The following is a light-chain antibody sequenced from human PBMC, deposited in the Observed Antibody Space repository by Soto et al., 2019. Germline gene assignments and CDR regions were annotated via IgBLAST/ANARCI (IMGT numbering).Light chain of an antibody. CDR2: DVS. J-gene: IGLJ1*01. CDR3: TSYTSSSTYV. Sequence: QSALTQPASVSGSPGESITISCTGTSSDVGAYNYVSWYQQDPGKAPKLMIYDVSSRPSGVSNRFSGSKSGHTASLTISGRQAEDEAEYYCTSYTSSSTYVFGTGTKLTVL. V-gene: IGLV2-14*01. CDR1: SSDVGAYNY.